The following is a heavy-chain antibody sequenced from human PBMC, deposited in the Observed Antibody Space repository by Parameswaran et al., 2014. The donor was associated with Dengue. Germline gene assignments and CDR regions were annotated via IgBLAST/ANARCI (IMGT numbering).Heavy chain of an antibody. V-gene: IGHV3-30-3*01. Sequence: VRQMPGKGLEWVALISYAGTNKYYADSVKGRFTISRDNSKDTLYLQMNSLRAEDTAVYYCARDDYDFWRGYYTGKLGSYYGMDVWGQGTTVTVSS. CDR3: ARDDYDFWRGYYTGKLGSYYGMDV. CDR2: ISYAGTNK. D-gene: IGHD3-3*01. J-gene: IGHJ6*02.